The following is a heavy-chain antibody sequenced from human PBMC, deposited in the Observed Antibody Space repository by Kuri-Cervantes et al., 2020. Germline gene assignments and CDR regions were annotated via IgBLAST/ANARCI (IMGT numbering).Heavy chain of an antibody. D-gene: IGHD3-22*01. CDR3: ARRARYYYDSSGYFAPIDY. J-gene: IGHJ4*02. Sequence: GESLKISCAASGFTFSDYYMNWIRQAPGQGLEWVSYISSSGSTIYYADSVKGRFTISRDNAKNSLYLQTNSLRAEDTAVYYCARRARYYYDSSGYFAPIDYWGQGTLVTVSS. CDR2: ISSSGSTI. CDR1: GFTFSDYY. V-gene: IGHV3-11*04.